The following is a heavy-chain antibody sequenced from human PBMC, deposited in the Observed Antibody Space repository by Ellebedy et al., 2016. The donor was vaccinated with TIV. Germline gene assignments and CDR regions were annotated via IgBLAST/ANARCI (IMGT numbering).Heavy chain of an antibody. CDR3: ARHLRYSDWRILDL. J-gene: IGHJ5*02. Sequence: MPSETLSLTCTVSRVSITDPTYYWAWLRQPPGKGLDWLGTIFHSGTTYKSPALSSRGSMSVVTSRNQFSLDLKSVTAADTAVYYCARHLRYSDWRILDLWGPGILVAVSS. D-gene: IGHD3-9*01. CDR1: RVSITDPTYY. CDR2: IFHSGTT. V-gene: IGHV4-39*01.